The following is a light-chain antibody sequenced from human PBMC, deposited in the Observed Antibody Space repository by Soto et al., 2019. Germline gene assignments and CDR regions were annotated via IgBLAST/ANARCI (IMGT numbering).Light chain of an antibody. Sequence: DIQMTQSPSSLSASVGDRVTITCRASQGIRNDLGWYQQKPEKAPKRLIYAASSWHSGVPSSFSGSGSGTTITLTIRSLQPEYFATHYCLQHNIPPPLWTFGQGAKVQIK. CDR1: QGIRND. CDR3: LQHNIPPPLWT. J-gene: IGKJ1*01. V-gene: IGKV1-17*01. CDR2: AAS.